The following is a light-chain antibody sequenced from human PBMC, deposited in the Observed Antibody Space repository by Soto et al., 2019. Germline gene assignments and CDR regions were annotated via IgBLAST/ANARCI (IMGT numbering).Light chain of an antibody. J-gene: IGKJ2*01. Sequence: EIVLTQSPGTLSLSPGERATLSCRASRSLSSSYVVWYQQKPGQAPRLLIYAASRRATGIPDRFSGSGSTTEYTLTISRSEPEDFAVYYCQQQGTFGQGTKVDIK. CDR1: RSLSSSY. CDR2: AAS. V-gene: IGKV3-20*01. CDR3: QQQGT.